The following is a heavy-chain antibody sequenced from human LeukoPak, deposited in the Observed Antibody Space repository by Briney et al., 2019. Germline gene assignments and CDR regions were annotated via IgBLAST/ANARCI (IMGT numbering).Heavy chain of an antibody. Sequence: GRSLRLSCAASGFTFSSYAMHWVRQAPGKGLEWVAVISYDGSNKYYADSVKGRFTISRDNSKNTLYLQMNSLRAEDTAVYYCARGRGRDESFDYWGQGTLVTVSS. V-gene: IGHV3-30-3*01. CDR3: ARGRGRDESFDY. J-gene: IGHJ4*02. CDR2: ISYDGSNK. D-gene: IGHD5-24*01. CDR1: GFTFSSYA.